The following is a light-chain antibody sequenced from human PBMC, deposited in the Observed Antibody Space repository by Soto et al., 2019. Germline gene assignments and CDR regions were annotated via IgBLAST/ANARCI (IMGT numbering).Light chain of an antibody. CDR2: KAS. V-gene: IGKV1-5*03. CDR1: QTISSW. J-gene: IGKJ1*01. CDR3: QQYNDYST. Sequence: DIPMTQSPSTLSASVGDRVTITCRASQTISSWLAWYQQKPGKAPKLLIYKASSLESGVPSRFSSSGSGTEFTLSISSLQPDDFATYYCQQYNDYSTFGQGTKVEIK.